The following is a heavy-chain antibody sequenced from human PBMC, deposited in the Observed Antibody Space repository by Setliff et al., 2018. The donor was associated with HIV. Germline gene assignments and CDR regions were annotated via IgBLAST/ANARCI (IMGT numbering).Heavy chain of an antibody. CDR2: IDPTSAYT. CDR3: ATQVNYDSSGYGYFQH. V-gene: IGHV3-21*04. D-gene: IGHD3-22*01. CDR1: GFTFSSYT. Sequence: GGSLRLSCAASGFTFSSYTMNWVRQAPGKELEWVSAIDPTSAYTYYADSLKCRFTISRDNSMNSLYLQMNSLRAEDTAVYYCATQVNYDSSGYGYFQHWGQGTLVTVS. J-gene: IGHJ1*01.